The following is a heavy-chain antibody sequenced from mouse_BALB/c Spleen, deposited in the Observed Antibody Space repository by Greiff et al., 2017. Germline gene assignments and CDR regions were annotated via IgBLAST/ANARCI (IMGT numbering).Heavy chain of an antibody. CDR2: INPSTGYT. Sequence: VQLQQSGAELAKPGASVKMSCKASGYTFTSYWLPWVKQRPGQGLELIGYINPSTGYTEYNQKFKDKDTLTADKSSSTAYMKLSSLTSEDSAVYYGARRDYYGSSFLFAYWGQGTLVTVSA. J-gene: IGHJ3*01. CDR3: ARRDYYGSSFLFAY. V-gene: IGHV1-7*01. CDR1: GYTFTSYW. D-gene: IGHD1-1*01.